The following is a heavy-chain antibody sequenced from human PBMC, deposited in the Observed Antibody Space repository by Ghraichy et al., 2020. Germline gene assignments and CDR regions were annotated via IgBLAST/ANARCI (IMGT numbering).Heavy chain of an antibody. J-gene: IGHJ6*02. D-gene: IGHD2-21*01. Sequence: GGSLRLSCVGSGFTFSSYSMNWVRQSPGKGLEWVSYNTISSRTRFYADSVKGRFTISRDNAQNSLYLQMNGLTDEDTAVYYCARGYIVVSFYYYDGMDVWGQGTTVTVSS. CDR2: NTISSRTR. V-gene: IGHV3-48*02. CDR1: GFTFSSYS. CDR3: ARGYIVVSFYYYDGMDV.